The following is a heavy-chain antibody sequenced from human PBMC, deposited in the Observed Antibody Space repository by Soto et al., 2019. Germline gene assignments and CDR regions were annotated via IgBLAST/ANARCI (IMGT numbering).Heavy chain of an antibody. J-gene: IGHJ1*01. CDR1: GFTFSSYS. CDR2: ISSSSSYI. D-gene: IGHD3-3*01. Sequence: GGSLRLSCAASGFTFSSYSMNWVRQAPGKGLEWVSSISSSSSYIYYADSVKGRFTISRDNAKNSLYLQMNSLRAEDTAVYYCARDAIFGDAYFQHWGQGTLVTVSS. V-gene: IGHV3-21*01. CDR3: ARDAIFGDAYFQH.